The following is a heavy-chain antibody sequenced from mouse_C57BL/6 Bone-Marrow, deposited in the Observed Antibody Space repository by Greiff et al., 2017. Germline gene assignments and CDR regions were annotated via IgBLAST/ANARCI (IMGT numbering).Heavy chain of an antibody. J-gene: IGHJ4*01. V-gene: IGHV1-69*01. CDR3: ARDYGTASYAMDY. D-gene: IGHD2-4*01. CDR2: IDPSDSYT. CDR1: GYTFTSYW. Sequence: QVQLQQPGAELVMPGASVKLSCKASGYTFTSYWMHWVKQRPGQGLEWIGEIDPSDSYTNYNQKFKGKSTLTVDKSSSTAYMQLSSLTSEDSAVXYCARDYGTASYAMDYWGKGTSVTVSS.